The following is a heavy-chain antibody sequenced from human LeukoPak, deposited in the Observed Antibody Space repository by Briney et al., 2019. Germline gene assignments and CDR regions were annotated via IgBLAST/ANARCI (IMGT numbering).Heavy chain of an antibody. V-gene: IGHV3-23*01. CDR2: ISYNSANK. Sequence: PGGSLRLSCTTSGFTFSSFTMSWVRQAPGKGLEWVSSISYNSANKWHADSVKGRFTISRDNSQTTLYLQMHSLRADDTALYYCTKRRPSGSVTVDEYWGQGALVTVSS. CDR3: TKRRPSGSVTVDEY. D-gene: IGHD3-10*01. J-gene: IGHJ4*02. CDR1: GFTFSSFT.